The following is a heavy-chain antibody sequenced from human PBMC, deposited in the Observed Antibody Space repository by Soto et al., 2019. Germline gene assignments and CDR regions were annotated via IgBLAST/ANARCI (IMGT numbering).Heavy chain of an antibody. CDR1: GFTFSSYS. D-gene: IGHD2-8*01. CDR3: ARVGRGVYGMDV. J-gene: IGHJ6*02. V-gene: IGHV3-48*02. CDR2: ITSDSSTI. Sequence: PWWSLRLSCAASGFTFSSYSINWFRQAPGKGLEWFSYITSDSSTISYADSVKGRFTVSRDNAKNSLYLQMNSLRDEDTAVYYCARVGRGVYGMDVWGQGTSVTVSS.